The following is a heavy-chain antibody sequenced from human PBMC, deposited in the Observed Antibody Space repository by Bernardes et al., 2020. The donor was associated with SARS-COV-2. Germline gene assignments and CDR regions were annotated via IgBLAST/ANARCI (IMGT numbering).Heavy chain of an antibody. J-gene: IGHJ4*02. CDR1: GFIFRNNG. V-gene: IGHV3-30*18. D-gene: IGHD3-9*01. CDR2: ISLDGSNR. Sequence: GGSLRLSCAASGFIFRNNGMHWVRQVPGKGLEWVAVISLDGSNRYYADSVRGRFTISRDNSNNMLFLEMSSLGAEDTALYHCAKDSDMLTGWFDNWGQGTRVTVSS. CDR3: AKDSDMLTGWFDN.